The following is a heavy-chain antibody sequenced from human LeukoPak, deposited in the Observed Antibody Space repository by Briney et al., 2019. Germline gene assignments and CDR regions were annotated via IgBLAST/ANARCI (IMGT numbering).Heavy chain of an antibody. Sequence: SETLSLTCTVSAGSISSYYWSWIRQPPGKGLEWIGEINHGGSTNYNPSLKSRVTRSVNTSKNQFSLKLSSVTAADTAVYFCARGRWWYYFDSWGQGTLVTVSS. D-gene: IGHD2-15*01. CDR2: INHGGST. CDR1: AGSISSYY. J-gene: IGHJ4*02. V-gene: IGHV4-34*01. CDR3: ARGRWWYYFDS.